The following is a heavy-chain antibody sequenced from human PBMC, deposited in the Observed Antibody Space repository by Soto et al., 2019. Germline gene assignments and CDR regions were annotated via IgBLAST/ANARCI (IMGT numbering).Heavy chain of an antibody. CDR1: GYTFTSYG. CDR2: ISAYNGNT. J-gene: IGHJ4*02. D-gene: IGHD3-22*01. V-gene: IGHV1-18*01. CDR3: ARTSGSYLYDD. Sequence: ASVKVSCKASGYTFTSYGISWVRQAPGQGLEWMGWISAYNGNTNYAQKFQGRVTMTTDTSTSTAYMELSSLRSEDTAVYYCARTSGSYLYDDWGQGTLVTVAS.